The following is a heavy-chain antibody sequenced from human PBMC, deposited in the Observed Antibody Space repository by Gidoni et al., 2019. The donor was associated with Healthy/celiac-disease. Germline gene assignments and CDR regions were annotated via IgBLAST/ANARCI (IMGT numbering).Heavy chain of an antibody. J-gene: IGHJ2*01. CDR1: GFTFSSYS. CDR3: ARDEGVEMATPPDWYFDL. D-gene: IGHD2-15*01. V-gene: IGHV3-21*01. CDR2: ISSSSSYI. Sequence: EVQLVESGGGLVKPGGSLRLSCAASGFTFSSYSMNWVRQAPGKGLEWVSSISSSSSYIYYADSVKGRFTISRDNAKNSLYLQMNSLRAEDTAVYYCARDEGVEMATPPDWYFDLWGRGTLVTVSS.